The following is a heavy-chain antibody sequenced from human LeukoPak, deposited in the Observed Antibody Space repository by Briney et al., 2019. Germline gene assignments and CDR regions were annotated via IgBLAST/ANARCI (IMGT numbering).Heavy chain of an antibody. CDR1: GCTFGDYA. V-gene: IGHV3-49*04. Sequence: SLRLSCTASGCTFGDYAMSWVRQAPGKGLEWVGFISSKAYGGTTEYAASVKGRSTISRDDSKSIAYLQMNSVRAENTAVYYWAKGPRPDITVAHTVEKWGQGTLVTVSS. D-gene: IGHD6-19*01. J-gene: IGHJ4*02. CDR2: ISSKAYGGTT. CDR3: AKGPRPDITVAHTVEK.